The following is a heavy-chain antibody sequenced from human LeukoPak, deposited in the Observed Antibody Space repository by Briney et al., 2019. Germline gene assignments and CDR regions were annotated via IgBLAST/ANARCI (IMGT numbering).Heavy chain of an antibody. CDR2: IYYSGST. Sequence: PSETLSLTCTVSGVSISSSSYYCGWIRQPPGKGLEWIGSIYYSGSTYYNPSLKSRVSIPVDTSKNQFSLKLSSVTAADTAVYYCASEHRIAVAGYFDYWGQGTLVTVSS. V-gene: IGHV4-39*01. J-gene: IGHJ4*02. CDR1: GVSISSSSYY. D-gene: IGHD6-19*01. CDR3: ASEHRIAVAGYFDY.